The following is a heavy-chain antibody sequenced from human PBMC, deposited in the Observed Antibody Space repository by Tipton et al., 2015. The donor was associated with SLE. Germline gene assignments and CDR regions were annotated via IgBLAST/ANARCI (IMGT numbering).Heavy chain of an antibody. J-gene: IGHJ4*02. V-gene: IGHV4-30-2*01. CDR1: GFSISSGGYS. D-gene: IGHD3-10*01. CDR2: IYHSGRT. Sequence: LRLSCAVSGFSISSGGYSWSWIRQPPGKGLEWIGYIYHSGRTYYNPSLKSRVTISVDTSKNQFSLEVRSVTAADTAVYYCARRRVQGVIRTFDYWGQGTLVTVSS. CDR3: ARRRVQGVIRTFDY.